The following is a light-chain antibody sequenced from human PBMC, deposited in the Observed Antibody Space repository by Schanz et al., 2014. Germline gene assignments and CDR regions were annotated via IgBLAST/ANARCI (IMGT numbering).Light chain of an antibody. J-gene: IGLJ2*01. CDR2: LNSDGSH. V-gene: IGLV4-69*01. Sequence: QLVLTQSPSASASLGASVKLTCTLSSGHNNYAIAWHQQQPETGPRYLMKLNSDGSHFKGDGIPDRFSGSSSGAERYLTISSLQSEDEADYYCQTWDTGIRVFGGGTKLTVL. CDR3: QTWDTGIRV. CDR1: SGHNNYA.